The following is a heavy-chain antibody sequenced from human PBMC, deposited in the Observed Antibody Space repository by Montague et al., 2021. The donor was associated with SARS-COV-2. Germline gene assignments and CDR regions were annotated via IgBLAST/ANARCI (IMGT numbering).Heavy chain of an antibody. CDR1: GGSVSSGSYY. V-gene: IGHV4-61*01. CDR2: IYYSGST. CDR3: ARDPWRITIFGVVTRYGMDV. J-gene: IGHJ6*02. Sequence: SETLSLTCIVSGGSVSSGSYYWNWIRQPPGKGLEWIGYIYYSGSTKYXPSLKSRVTISVDTSKNQFSLKLSSVTAADTAVYYCARDPWRITIFGVVTRYGMDVWGQGTTVTVSS. D-gene: IGHD3-3*01.